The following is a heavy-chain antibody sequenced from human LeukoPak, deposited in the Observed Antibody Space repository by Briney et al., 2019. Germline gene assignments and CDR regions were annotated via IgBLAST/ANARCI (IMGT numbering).Heavy chain of an antibody. CDR3: ARDRGLLNTD. CDR1: GYSISSGYY. Sequence: SETLSLTCTVSGYSISSGYYWSWIRPPAGKGLEWIGRIYTSGSTNYNPSLKSRVTMSVDTSKNQFSLKLSSVTAADTAVYYCARDRGLLNTDWGQGTLVTVSS. J-gene: IGHJ4*02. D-gene: IGHD3-10*01. V-gene: IGHV4-4*07. CDR2: IYTSGST.